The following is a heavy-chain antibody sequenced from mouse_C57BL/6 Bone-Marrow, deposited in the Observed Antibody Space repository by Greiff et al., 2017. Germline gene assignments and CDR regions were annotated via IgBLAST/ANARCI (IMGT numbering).Heavy chain of an antibody. J-gene: IGHJ2*01. CDR1: GFNIKDDY. Sequence: EVKLMESGAELVRPGASVKLSCTASGFNIKDDYMHWVKQRPEQGLEWIGWIDPENGDTEYASKFQGKATITADTSSNTAYLQLSSLTSEDTAVYYCTTLDSSAHYWGQGTTLTVSS. D-gene: IGHD3-2*02. CDR2: IDPENGDT. CDR3: TTLDSSAHY. V-gene: IGHV14-4*01.